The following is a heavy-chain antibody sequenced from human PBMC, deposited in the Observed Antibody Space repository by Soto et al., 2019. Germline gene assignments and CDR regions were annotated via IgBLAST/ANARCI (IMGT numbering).Heavy chain of an antibody. CDR1: GYTFTSYG. D-gene: IGHD1-26*01. V-gene: IGHV1-18*01. J-gene: IGHJ4*02. CDR3: ASDRGSYALDY. CDR2: ISAYNGNT. Sequence: QVQLVQSGAEVKKPGASVKVSCKASGYTFTSYGIGWVRQAPGQGLEWMGWISAYNGNTNYAQKLEGRATMPTDTAASTAYMELRSLRSDDTAVYSCASDRGSYALDYWGQGTLVTVSS.